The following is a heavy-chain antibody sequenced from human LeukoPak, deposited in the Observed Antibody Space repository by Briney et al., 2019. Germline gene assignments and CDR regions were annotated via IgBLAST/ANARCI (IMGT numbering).Heavy chain of an antibody. J-gene: IGHJ4*02. V-gene: IGHV1-2*02. Sequence: ASVKVSCKASGYTFTGYYMHWVRQAPGQGLEWMGWINPNSGGTNYAQKFQGRVTMTRDTSISTAYMELSRLRSDDTAVYYCARDESLSSSSRMPFDYWGQGTLVTVSS. CDR3: ARDESLSSSSRMPFDY. CDR2: INPNSGGT. CDR1: GYTFTGYY. D-gene: IGHD6-6*01.